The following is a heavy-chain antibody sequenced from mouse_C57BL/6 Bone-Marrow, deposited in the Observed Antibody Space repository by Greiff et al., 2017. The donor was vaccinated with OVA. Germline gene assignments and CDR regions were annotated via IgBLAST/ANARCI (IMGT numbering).Heavy chain of an antibody. CDR2: IDPRSGNT. CDR1: GYTFTSYG. J-gene: IGHJ1*03. Sequence: QVQLKESGAELARPGASVKLSCKASGYTFTSYGISWVKQRTGQGLEWIGEIDPRSGNTYYNEKFKGKATLTADKSSSTAYMELRSLTSEDSAVYFCARVAWYFDVWGTGTTVTVSS. V-gene: IGHV1-81*01. CDR3: ARVAWYFDV.